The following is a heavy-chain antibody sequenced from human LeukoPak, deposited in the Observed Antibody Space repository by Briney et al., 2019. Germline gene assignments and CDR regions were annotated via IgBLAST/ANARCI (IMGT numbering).Heavy chain of an antibody. J-gene: IGHJ4*02. CDR2: ISSSSSYI. V-gene: IGHV3-21*01. CDR3: ARGGMTIFGVVIGRAFDY. Sequence: GGSLRLSCAASGFTFSSYSMNWVRQAPGKGLEWVSSISSSSSYIYYADSVKGRFTISRDNAKNSLYLQMNSLRAEDTAVYYCARGGMTIFGVVIGRAFDYWGQGTLVTVSS. D-gene: IGHD3-3*01. CDR1: GFTFSSYS.